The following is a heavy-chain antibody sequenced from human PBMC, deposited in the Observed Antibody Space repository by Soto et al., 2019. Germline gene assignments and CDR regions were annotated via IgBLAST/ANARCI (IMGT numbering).Heavy chain of an antibody. CDR3: ASDYGTYSGDY. Sequence: QVHVAESGGGVVQPGRSLRLSCATSGFKFIIYGMHWVRQTPGKGLEWVATISHDGIAQYHAESVKGRFTISRDDSKSTVYLQMNSLTGEDTAVYYCASDYGTYSGDYWGQGAWSLSPQ. CDR2: ISHDGIAQ. V-gene: IGHV3-30*03. J-gene: IGHJ4*02. CDR1: GFKFIIYG. D-gene: IGHD2-21*01.